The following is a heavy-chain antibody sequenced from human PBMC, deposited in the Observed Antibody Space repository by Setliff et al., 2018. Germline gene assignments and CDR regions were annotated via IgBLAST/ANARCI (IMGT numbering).Heavy chain of an antibody. CDR3: VRSSAPQVVLAADFDF. V-gene: IGHV1-18*01. D-gene: IGHD6-19*01. Sequence: ASVKVSCKASGFTFKTYSFSWIRQAPGQGLEWVGWISGYNGNTIYAQNFQDRVTMTTDASTNTAYMELRSLGSDDTAVYYCVRSSAPQVVLAADFDFWGQGTPVTVSS. CDR2: ISGYNGNT. J-gene: IGHJ4*02. CDR1: GFTFKTYS.